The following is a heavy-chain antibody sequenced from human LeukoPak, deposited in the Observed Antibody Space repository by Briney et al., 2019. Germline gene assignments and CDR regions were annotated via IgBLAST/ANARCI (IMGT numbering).Heavy chain of an antibody. CDR2: INHSGSP. CDR1: GGSFSGYY. D-gene: IGHD3-22*01. Sequence: PSETLSLTCAVYGGSFSGYYWSWIRQPPGKGLEWIGEINHSGSPNYNPSLKSRVTISVDTSKNQFSLKLSSVTAADTAVYYCARDRKYYYDSSGYYIDYWGQGTLVTVSS. V-gene: IGHV4-34*01. CDR3: ARDRKYYYDSSGYYIDY. J-gene: IGHJ4*02.